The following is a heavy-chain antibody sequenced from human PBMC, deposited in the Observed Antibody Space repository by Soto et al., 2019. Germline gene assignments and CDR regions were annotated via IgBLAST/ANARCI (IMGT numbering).Heavy chain of an antibody. CDR2: IYYSGST. CDR1: GGSISSYY. D-gene: IGHD7-27*01. V-gene: IGHV4-59*08. J-gene: IGHJ4*02. CDR3: ARRWGRTFDY. Sequence: ETLSLTCTVSGGSISSYYWSWIRQPPGKGLEWIGYIYYSGSTNYNPSLKSRVTISVDTSKNQFSLKLSSVTAADTAVYYCARRWGRTFDYCGQGTLVTVSS.